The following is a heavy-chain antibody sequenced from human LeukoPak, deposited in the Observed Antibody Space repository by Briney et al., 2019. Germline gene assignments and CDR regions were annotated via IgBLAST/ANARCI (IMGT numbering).Heavy chain of an antibody. CDR1: GGSISSYY. D-gene: IGHD3-10*01. CDR3: ARGIRGKYYYGMDV. V-gene: IGHV4-59*01. Sequence: SETLSLTCTVSGGSISSYYWSWIRQPPGKGLEWIGYIYYSGSTNYNPSLESRVTISVDTSKSQFSLKLNSMTAADTAVYYCARGIRGKYYYGMDVWGQGTTVTVSS. J-gene: IGHJ6*02. CDR2: IYYSGST.